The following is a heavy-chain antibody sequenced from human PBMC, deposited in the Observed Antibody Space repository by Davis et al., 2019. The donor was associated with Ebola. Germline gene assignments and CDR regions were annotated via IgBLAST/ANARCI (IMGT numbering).Heavy chain of an antibody. J-gene: IGHJ5*02. D-gene: IGHD2-15*01. CDR3: ARRGSGGSRRRWFDP. CDR2: IIPIFGTA. Sequence: AASVKVSCKASGGTFSSYAISWVRQAPGQGLEWMGGIIPIFGTANYAQKFQGRVTITADESTSTAYMELSSLRSEDTAVYYCARRGSGGSRRRWFDPWGQGTLVTVSS. V-gene: IGHV1-69*13. CDR1: GGTFSSYA.